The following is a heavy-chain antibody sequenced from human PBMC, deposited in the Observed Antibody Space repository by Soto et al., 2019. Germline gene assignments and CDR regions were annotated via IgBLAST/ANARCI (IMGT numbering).Heavy chain of an antibody. V-gene: IGHV3-74*01. Sequence: EVQLVESGGGLVQPGGSLRLSCAASGFTFSSYWMHWVRQAPGKGLVWISRINTDGSSTSYVDSVQGRFTISRDNGKNTLFLQMNSLRGEDTAVYYCARRGRGVTRVLHYWGQGTLVTVSS. J-gene: IGHJ4*02. CDR2: INTDGSST. CDR3: ARRGRGVTRVLHY. CDR1: GFTFSSYW. D-gene: IGHD3-10*01.